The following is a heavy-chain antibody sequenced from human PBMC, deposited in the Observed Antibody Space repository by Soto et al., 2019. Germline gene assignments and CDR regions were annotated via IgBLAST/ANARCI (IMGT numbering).Heavy chain of an antibody. CDR3: ARHHVRGRTIVGAAEY. D-gene: IGHD1-26*01. V-gene: IGHV4-34*01. Sequence: SETLSLTCAVYGGSFSCYYWIWIRQPPGKGLEWIGEINYSGNTNYNPSLKSRVSISVDTSKNQLFLNMSSVTAADTAMYYCARHHVRGRTIVGAAEYWGQGTLVTVSS. CDR2: INYSGNT. J-gene: IGHJ4*02. CDR1: GGSFSCYY.